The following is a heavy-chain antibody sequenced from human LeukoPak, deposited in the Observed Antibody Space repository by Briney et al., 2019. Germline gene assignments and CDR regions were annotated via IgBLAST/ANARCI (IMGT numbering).Heavy chain of an antibody. D-gene: IGHD1-26*01. Sequence: SETLSLTCAVYGGSFSGYYWSWVRQPPGKGLEWIGEMSHIGSTNYNPSLESRVTISVDTSKNQFSLKLSSVTAADTAVYYCARGRWEVRFDPWGQGTLVTVSS. J-gene: IGHJ5*02. CDR1: GGSFSGYY. V-gene: IGHV4-34*01. CDR3: ARGRWEVRFDP. CDR2: MSHIGST.